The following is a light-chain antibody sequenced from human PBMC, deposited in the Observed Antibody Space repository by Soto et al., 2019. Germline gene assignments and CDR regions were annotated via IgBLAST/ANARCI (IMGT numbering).Light chain of an antibody. CDR2: MNY. V-gene: IGLV1-47*01. CDR3: AAWDDSLSGVI. Sequence: QSVLTQPPSASGAPGQRVTISCSGGSSNIGRYNVFWYQHLPGTAPKLLIYMNYQRPSGVPDRFSGFKSGTSASLAISGRRSEDESEYYCAAWDDSLSGVILGGGTKLTVL. CDR1: SSNIGRYN. J-gene: IGLJ2*01.